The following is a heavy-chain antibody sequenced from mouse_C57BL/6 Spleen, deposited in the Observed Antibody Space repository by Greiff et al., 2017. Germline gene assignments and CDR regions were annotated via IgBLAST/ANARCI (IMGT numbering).Heavy chain of an antibody. CDR3: TRVITTVVATPGAFDY. Sequence: EVKLVESGEGLVKPGGSLKLSCAASGFTFSSYAMSWVRQTPEKRLEWVAYISSGGDYIYYADTVKGRFTISRNNARNTLYLQMSSLKSEDTAMYYCTRVITTVVATPGAFDYWGQGTTLTVSS. CDR1: GFTFSSYA. J-gene: IGHJ2*01. V-gene: IGHV5-9-1*02. CDR2: ISSGGDYI. D-gene: IGHD1-1*01.